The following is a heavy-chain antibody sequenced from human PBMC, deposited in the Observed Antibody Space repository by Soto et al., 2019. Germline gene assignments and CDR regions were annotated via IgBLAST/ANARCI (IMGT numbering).Heavy chain of an antibody. CDR3: ALYPPGYYYYYYGMDV. CDR1: GYSFTSYW. J-gene: IGHJ6*02. D-gene: IGHD2-2*02. V-gene: IGHV5-10-1*01. Sequence: PGESLKISCKGSGYSFTSYWISWVRQMPGKGLEWMGRIDPSDSYTNYSPSFQGHVTISADKSISTAYLQWSSLKASDTAMYYCALYPPGYYYYYYGMDVWGQGTTVTVSS. CDR2: IDPSDSYT.